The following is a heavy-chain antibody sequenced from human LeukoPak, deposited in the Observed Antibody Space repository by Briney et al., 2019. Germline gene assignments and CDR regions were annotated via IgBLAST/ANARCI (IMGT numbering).Heavy chain of an antibody. J-gene: IGHJ4*02. CDR3: AKAPRGYCSSTSCYPFDY. CDR1: GFTFSSYA. D-gene: IGHD2-2*01. Sequence: SGGSLRLSCAASGFTFSSYAMSWVRQAPGKGLEWVSAISGSGGSTYYADSVKGRFTISRDNSKNTLYLQMNSLRAEDTAVYYCAKAPRGYCSSTSCYPFDYWGQGTLVTVSS. CDR2: ISGSGGST. V-gene: IGHV3-23*01.